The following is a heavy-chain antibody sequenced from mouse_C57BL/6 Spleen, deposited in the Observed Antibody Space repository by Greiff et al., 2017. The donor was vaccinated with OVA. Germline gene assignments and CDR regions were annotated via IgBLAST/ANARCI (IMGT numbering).Heavy chain of an antibody. CDR2: IYPGSGNT. CDR3: ARSGGSWYFDV. V-gene: IGHV1-66*01. J-gene: IGHJ1*03. D-gene: IGHD1-1*02. CDR1: GYSFTSYY. Sequence: VQLQQSGPELVKPGASVKISCKASGYSFTSYYIHWVKQRPGQGLEWIGWIYPGSGNTKYNEKFKGKATLTADTSSSTAYMQLSSLTSEDSAVYYCARSGGSWYFDVWGTGTTVTVSS.